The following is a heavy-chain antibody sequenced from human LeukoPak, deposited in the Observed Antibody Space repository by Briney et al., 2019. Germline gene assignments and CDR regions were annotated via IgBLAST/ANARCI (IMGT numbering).Heavy chain of an antibody. V-gene: IGHV4-59*01. CDR1: GGSISSYY. CDR3: AGQRSYDAFDI. Sequence: PSEPLPLTCTVSGGSISSYYWSWLRQPPGKGLEGIGYIYYSGSTNYNPSLKSRVTISVDTSKNQFSLKLSSVTAADTAVYYWAGQRSYDAFDIWGQGTMVTVSS. J-gene: IGHJ3*02. CDR2: IYYSGST. D-gene: IGHD6-25*01.